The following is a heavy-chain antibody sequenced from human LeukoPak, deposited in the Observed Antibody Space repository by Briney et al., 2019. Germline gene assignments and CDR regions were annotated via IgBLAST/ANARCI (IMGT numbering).Heavy chain of an antibody. J-gene: IGHJ4*02. Sequence: GGSLRLSCAASGFTFDDYAMHWVRQAPGKGLEWVSAISGSGGSTYYADSVKGRFTISRDNSKNTLYLQMNSLRAEDTAVYYCAKERWFGELSYWGQGTLVTVSS. V-gene: IGHV3-23*01. CDR2: ISGSGGST. CDR3: AKERWFGELSY. CDR1: GFTFDDYA. D-gene: IGHD3-10*01.